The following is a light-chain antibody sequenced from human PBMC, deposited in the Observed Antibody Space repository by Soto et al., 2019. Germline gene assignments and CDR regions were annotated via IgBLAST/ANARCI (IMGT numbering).Light chain of an antibody. Sequence: ILLTQSPATLSLSPGERATLSCRASQSVSSYLAWYQQKPGQGPRLLIYDASNRATGVSARFSGSGSGTDFALTISSLEPEDFAVYYCHQRSSWPRGTFGQGTKVDIK. V-gene: IGKV3-11*01. CDR2: DAS. J-gene: IGKJ1*01. CDR1: QSVSSY. CDR3: HQRSSWPRGT.